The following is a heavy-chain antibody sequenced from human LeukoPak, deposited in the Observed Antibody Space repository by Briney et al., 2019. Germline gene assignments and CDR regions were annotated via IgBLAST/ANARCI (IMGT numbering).Heavy chain of an antibody. J-gene: IGHJ4*02. V-gene: IGHV3-23*01. CDR3: AKDLGHCSRTRCYDYLDY. CDR2: ISGSGDST. D-gene: IGHD2-2*01. CDR1: GFTFSIYA. Sequence: GGSLRLSCAASGFTFSIYAMSWVRQAPGKGLEWVSAISGSGDSTYYADSVKGRFTISRDNSKNTLYLHMNSLRAEDTAVYYCAKDLGHCSRTRCYDYLDYWGQGTLVTVSS.